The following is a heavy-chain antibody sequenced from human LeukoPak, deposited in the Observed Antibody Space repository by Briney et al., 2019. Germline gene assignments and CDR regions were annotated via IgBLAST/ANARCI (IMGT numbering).Heavy chain of an antibody. V-gene: IGHV3-7*01. D-gene: IGHD2-2*01. CDR2: INQDGSEK. CDR3: ARGGGIVVVPAAMGGFDY. Sequence: GGSLRLSCAASGFTFSSCWMTWVRQAPGKGLEWVANINQDGSEKYFVDSVKGRFTISRDNAKNSLYLQMNSLRAEDTAVYYCARGGGIVVVPAAMGGFDYWGQGTLVTVSS. J-gene: IGHJ4*02. CDR1: GFTFSSCW.